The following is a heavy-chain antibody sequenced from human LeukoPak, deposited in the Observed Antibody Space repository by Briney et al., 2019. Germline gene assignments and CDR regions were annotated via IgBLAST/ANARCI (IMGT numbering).Heavy chain of an antibody. V-gene: IGHV3-30*04. J-gene: IGHJ3*02. CDR3: ARARCSGGSCDVDDAFDI. CDR2: ISYDGSNK. D-gene: IGHD2-15*01. Sequence: GGSLRLSCTASGFTFSSYAMHWVRQAPGKGLEWVAVISYDGSNKYYADSVKGRFTISRDNSKNTLYLQMNSLRAEDTAVYYCARARCSGGSCDVDDAFDIWGQGTMVTVSS. CDR1: GFTFSSYA.